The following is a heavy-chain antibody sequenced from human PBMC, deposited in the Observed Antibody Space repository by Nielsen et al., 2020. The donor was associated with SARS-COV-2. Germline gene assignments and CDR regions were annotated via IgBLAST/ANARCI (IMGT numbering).Heavy chain of an antibody. CDR2: IYYSGST. J-gene: IGHJ6*04. CDR1: GCSISSYY. Sequence: SETLSLTCTVSGCSISSYYWSWIRQPPGKGLEWIGYIYYSGSTNYNPSLKSRVTISVDTSKNQFSLKLSSVTAADTAVYYCARLADCSSTSCQDVWGKGTTVTVSS. CDR3: ARLADCSSTSCQDV. D-gene: IGHD2-2*01. V-gene: IGHV4-59*08.